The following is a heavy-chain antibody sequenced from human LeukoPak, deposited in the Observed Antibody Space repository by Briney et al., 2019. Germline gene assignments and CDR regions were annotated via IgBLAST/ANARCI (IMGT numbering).Heavy chain of an antibody. V-gene: IGHV3-23*01. CDR1: GFTFSSYA. Sequence: TGGSLRLSCAASGFTFSSYAMSWVRQAPGKGLEWVSAISGSGGSTYYADSVKGRFTISRDNSKNTLYLQMNSLRAEDTAVYYCAKRYCGGDCYAQYFQHRGQGTLVTVSS. J-gene: IGHJ1*01. D-gene: IGHD2-21*02. CDR2: ISGSGGST. CDR3: AKRYCGGDCYAQYFQH.